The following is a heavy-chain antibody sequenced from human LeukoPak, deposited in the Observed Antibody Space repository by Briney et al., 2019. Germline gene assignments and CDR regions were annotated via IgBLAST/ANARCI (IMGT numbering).Heavy chain of an antibody. J-gene: IGHJ4*02. V-gene: IGHV3-74*01. Sequence: ERSLRLSCAASGFSFSNYWMHWVREVPGRGLVGVSTIKTDGSSTHTADSVKGRFTISRDNAKNTLSLQMNSLRAEDTAVYYCAKGRDLWSGTAPFDNWGRGTLVTVSS. CDR1: GFSFSNYW. CDR2: IKTDGSST. CDR3: AKGRDLWSGTAPFDN. D-gene: IGHD3-3*01.